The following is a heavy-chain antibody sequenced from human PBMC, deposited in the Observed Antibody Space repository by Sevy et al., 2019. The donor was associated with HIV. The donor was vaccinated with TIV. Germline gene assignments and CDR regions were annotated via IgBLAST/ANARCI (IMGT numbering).Heavy chain of an antibody. J-gene: IGHJ6*02. CDR1: GFTFGDYA. D-gene: IGHD2-2*01. CDR3: TGDQVVPAAIGPYYYYGMDV. Sequence: GGSLRLSCTASGFTFGDYAMSWFRQAPGKGLEWVGFIRSKAYGGTTEYAGLVKGRFTISSGDSKSIAYLQMNSLKTEDTVVDYCTGDQVVPAAIGPYYYYGMDVWGQGTTVTVSS. CDR2: IRSKAYGGTT. V-gene: IGHV3-49*03.